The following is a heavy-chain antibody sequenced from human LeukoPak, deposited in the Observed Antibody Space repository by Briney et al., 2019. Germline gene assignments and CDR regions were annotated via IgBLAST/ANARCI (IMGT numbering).Heavy chain of an antibody. Sequence: GRSLRLSCVDSGFSFSRYAMHWVRQAPGKGLEWVAVISYDGSNKYYADSVKGRFTISRDNSKSTLYLQMNTLRGEDTAVYYCAKEIMGDYYYMDVWGKGTTVTVSS. V-gene: IGHV3-30-3*01. CDR3: AKEIMGDYYYMDV. J-gene: IGHJ6*03. CDR1: GFSFSRYA. CDR2: ISYDGSNK. D-gene: IGHD3-16*01.